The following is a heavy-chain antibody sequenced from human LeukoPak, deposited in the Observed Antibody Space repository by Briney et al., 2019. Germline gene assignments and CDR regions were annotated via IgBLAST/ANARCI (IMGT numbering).Heavy chain of an antibody. CDR1: GFTFSSYS. CDR2: ISSSSSYI. J-gene: IGHJ3*02. D-gene: IGHD5-12*01. Sequence: GGSLRLSCAASGFTFSSYSMNWVRQAPGKGLEWVSSISSSSSYIYYADSVKGRFTISRDNAKNSLYLQMNSLRAEDTAVYYCARGLDIVATIPAPDAFDIWGQGTMVTVSS. V-gene: IGHV3-21*01. CDR3: ARGLDIVATIPAPDAFDI.